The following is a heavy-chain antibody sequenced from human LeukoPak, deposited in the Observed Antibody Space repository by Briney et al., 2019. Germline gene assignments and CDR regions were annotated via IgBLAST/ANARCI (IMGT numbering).Heavy chain of an antibody. Sequence: AASVKVSCKASGYTFTSYGISWVRQAPGQGLEWMGWISAYNGNTDYAQKLQGRVTMTTDTSTSTAYMELRSLRSDDTAVYYCARDGAAAGTYNWFDPWGQGTLVTVSS. D-gene: IGHD6-13*01. CDR3: ARDGAAAGTYNWFDP. CDR2: ISAYNGNT. V-gene: IGHV1-18*01. CDR1: GYTFTSYG. J-gene: IGHJ5*02.